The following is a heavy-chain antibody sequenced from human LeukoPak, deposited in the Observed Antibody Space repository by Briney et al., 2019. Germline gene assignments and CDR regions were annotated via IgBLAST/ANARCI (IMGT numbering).Heavy chain of an antibody. D-gene: IGHD3-22*01. CDR1: GGTFNTYA. V-gene: IGHV1-69*04. Sequence: ASVKVSCKASGGTFNTYAINWVRQAPGQGLEWMGRIIPLVGIANYAQKFQGRVTITADKSTSTAYMELSSLRSEDTAVYYCARGNYDSSGYYALWWYWGQGTLVTVSS. CDR2: IIPLVGIA. J-gene: IGHJ4*02. CDR3: ARGNYDSSGYYALWWY.